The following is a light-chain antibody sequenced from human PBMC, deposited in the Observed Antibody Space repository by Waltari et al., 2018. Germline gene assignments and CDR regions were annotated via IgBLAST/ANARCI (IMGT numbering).Light chain of an antibody. J-gene: IGLJ3*02. CDR1: SGSVSTSPY. V-gene: IGLV8-61*01. Sequence: QTVVTQEPSFSVSPGGTVPVTCGLSSGSVSTSPYPSWYQHTPGQPPRTLIYNTNTRSSGVPDRFSGSILGSKAALTITGAQADDESHYYCALYVGSAIWVFGGGTKLTVL. CDR2: NTN. CDR3: ALYVGSAIWV.